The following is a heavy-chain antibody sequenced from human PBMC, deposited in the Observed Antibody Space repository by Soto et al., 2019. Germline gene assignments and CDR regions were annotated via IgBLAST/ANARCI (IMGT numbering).Heavy chain of an antibody. V-gene: IGHV5-51*01. J-gene: IGHJ5*02. Sequence: PGESLKISCQCSGYTFSNFWIGWVRQLPGQGLEWMGIIYPGDHETRYSPSFLGKVTISAEKSINTAYLQWSSLEASDSAFYFCARSPRSSPYFDPWGQGTLVTVSS. CDR2: IYPGDHET. CDR1: GYTFSNFW. CDR3: ARSPRSSPYFDP. D-gene: IGHD6-13*01.